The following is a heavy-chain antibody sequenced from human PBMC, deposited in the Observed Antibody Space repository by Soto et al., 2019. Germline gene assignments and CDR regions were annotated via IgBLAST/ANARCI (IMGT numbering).Heavy chain of an antibody. CDR1: GGSVSSSNW. V-gene: IGHV4-4*02. D-gene: IGHD3-22*01. CDR3: ASVGSDYDNSGYYLP. J-gene: IGHJ5*02. Sequence: SETLSLTCIVSGGSVSSSNWWSWVRQPPGKGLEWIGEIYHSGSTTYNPSLKSRATISVDKSENQFSLRLKSATAADTAVYYCASVGSDYDNSGYYLPWGPGTLVTVSS. CDR2: IYHSGST.